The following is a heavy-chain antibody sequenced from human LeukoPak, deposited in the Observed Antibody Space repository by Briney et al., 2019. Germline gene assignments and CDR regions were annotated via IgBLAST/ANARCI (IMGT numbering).Heavy chain of an antibody. CDR1: GYTFTGHY. CDR2: INPNSGGT. V-gene: IGHV1-2*02. D-gene: IGHD6-6*01. CDR3: ARSSIAAPRYDY. Sequence: ASVKVSCKASGYTFTGHYMHWVRQAPGQGLEWMGWINPNSGGTNYAQKFQGRVTMTRDTSISTAYMELSRLRSDDTAVYYCARSSIAAPRYDYWGQGTLVTVSS. J-gene: IGHJ4*02.